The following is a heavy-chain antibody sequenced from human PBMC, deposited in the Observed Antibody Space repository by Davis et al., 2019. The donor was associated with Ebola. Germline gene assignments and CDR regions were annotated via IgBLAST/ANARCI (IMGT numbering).Heavy chain of an antibody. Sequence: GESLKISCKDSGNRFSSHWIGWVRQMPGKGLEWMGIIYTGDSDTRYSPSFRGQVTISADKSTKTAFLQWSSLKASDTGIYYCASLRRTITGMDDSFDIWGQGTMVTVSS. CDR2: IYTGDSDT. CDR1: GNRFSSHW. J-gene: IGHJ3*02. V-gene: IGHV5-51*01. D-gene: IGHD7-27*01. CDR3: ASLRRTITGMDDSFDI.